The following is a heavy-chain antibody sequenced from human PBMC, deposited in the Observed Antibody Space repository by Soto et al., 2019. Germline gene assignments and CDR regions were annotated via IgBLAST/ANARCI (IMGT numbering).Heavy chain of an antibody. V-gene: IGHV1-69*01. CDR1: GGTFGYFG. Sequence: QLQLVQSGPEVKRPGSSVTVSCKASGGTFGYFGISWVRQVPGRGPEWMGGIIPTAGTADNAQRFQGRVKITADVVTGTSYMELSSLTSEDTAVYYCARELITMIRGSSRGRLDLWGECTLVTASS. CDR3: ARELITMIRGSSRGRLDL. J-gene: IGHJ5*02. D-gene: IGHD3-10*01. CDR2: IIPTAGTA.